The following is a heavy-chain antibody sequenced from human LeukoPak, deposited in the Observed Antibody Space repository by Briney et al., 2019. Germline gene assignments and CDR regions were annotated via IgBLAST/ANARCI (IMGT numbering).Heavy chain of an antibody. CDR1: GASISNYY. CDR3: ARFGGSGDTRGYFDN. V-gene: IGHV4-4*07. D-gene: IGHD2-15*01. Sequence: SETLSLTCIVSGASISNYYWSWIRQPAGKGPEWIGRIYNGGSTNYNSSLRSRVTMSVDTSKNRFSLKLTSVTAADTAVYYCARFGGSGDTRGYFDNWGQGTLATVSS. J-gene: IGHJ4*02. CDR2: IYNGGST.